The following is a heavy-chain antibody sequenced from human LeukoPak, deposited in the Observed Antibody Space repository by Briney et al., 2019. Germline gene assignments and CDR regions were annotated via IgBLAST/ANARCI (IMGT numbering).Heavy chain of an antibody. V-gene: IGHV3-48*01. CDR2: ISSSSITI. Sequence: GGSLRLSCAASGFTFSSYSMNWVRQAPGKGLEWVSYISSSSITIYYADSVKGRFTISRDNAKNSLYLQMNSLRAEDTAVYYCARGTATYYYDSSGYSPTFDYWGQGTLVTVSS. CDR3: ARGTATYYYDSSGYSPTFDY. D-gene: IGHD3-22*01. CDR1: GFTFSSYS. J-gene: IGHJ4*02.